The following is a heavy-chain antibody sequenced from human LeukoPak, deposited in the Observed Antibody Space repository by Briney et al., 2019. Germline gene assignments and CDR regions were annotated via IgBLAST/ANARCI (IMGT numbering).Heavy chain of an antibody. J-gene: IGHJ3*02. CDR2: INPNSGGT. CDR3: ARDRAYYDFWSGSRAFDI. V-gene: IGHV1-2*02. Sequence: ASVKVSCKASGYTFIGYYIHWVRQAPGQGLEWMGWINPNSGGTNYAQKFQGGVTMTRDTSISTAYMELSRLRSDDTAVYYCARDRAYYDFWSGSRAFDIWGQGTMVTVSS. CDR1: GYTFIGYY. D-gene: IGHD3-3*01.